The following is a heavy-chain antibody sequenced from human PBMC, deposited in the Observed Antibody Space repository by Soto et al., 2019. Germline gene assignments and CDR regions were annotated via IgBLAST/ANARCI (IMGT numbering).Heavy chain of an antibody. CDR2: ISTSGST. CDR3: AREGSYSAYNFAHGIQLWSFDF. CDR1: GGSFSDSY. V-gene: IGHV4-59*10. Sequence: SGTLYLTCAVFGGSFSDSYWSWIRQSPGKGLEWIGGISTSGSTCYNPSLESRVAMSVDTSKNHFSLNLSSVTAADMAVYYCAREGSYSAYNFAHGIQLWSFDFWGQGALVTVSS. J-gene: IGHJ4*02. D-gene: IGHD5-12*01.